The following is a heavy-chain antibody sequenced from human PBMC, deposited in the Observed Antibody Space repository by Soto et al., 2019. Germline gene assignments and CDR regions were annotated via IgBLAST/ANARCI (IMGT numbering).Heavy chain of an antibody. V-gene: IGHV2-5*02. CDR3: AHSRTTMISGADHWYFDL. D-gene: IGHD3-22*01. J-gene: IGHJ2*01. Sequence: QITLKESGPTLVKPTQPLTLTCTFSGFSLSTSGVGVGWIRQPPGKALEWLALIYWDDDKRYSPSLKSRLPLTKDTSKNQVVLTLTNMDPVDTATYYCAHSRTTMISGADHWYFDLWGRGTLVTVSS. CDR2: IYWDDDK. CDR1: GFSLSTSGVG.